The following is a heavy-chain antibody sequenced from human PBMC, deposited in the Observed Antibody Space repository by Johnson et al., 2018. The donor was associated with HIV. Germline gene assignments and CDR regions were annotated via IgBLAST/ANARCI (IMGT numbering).Heavy chain of an antibody. CDR1: GFTFSSYG. V-gene: IGHV3-30*19. J-gene: IGHJ3*02. D-gene: IGHD3-3*01. CDR2: ISYDGSNK. CDR3: AREQLQFSFCDI. Sequence: QVQLVESGGGVVQPGGSLRLSCAASGFTFSSYGMHWVRQAPGKGLEWVAVISYDGSNKYYADSVKGRFTISRDNSKNTLFLQMNSLRAEETAVFYCAREQLQFSFCDIWGQGTMVTVSS.